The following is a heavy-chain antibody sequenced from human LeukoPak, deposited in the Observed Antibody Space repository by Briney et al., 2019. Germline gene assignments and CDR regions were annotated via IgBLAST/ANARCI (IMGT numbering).Heavy chain of an antibody. Sequence: SETLSLTCTISGDSISSRYHFWGWIRQPPGKGLEWIGCIYFRGSTYYSPSLKSRVTMSVDTSTNQFSLQLKSMTAADTDVYYCARAEKEGYYYIDAWGKGTTVTVSS. CDR3: ARAEKEGYYYIDA. V-gene: IGHV4-39*07. J-gene: IGHJ6*03. CDR1: GDSISSRYHF. CDR2: IYFRGST.